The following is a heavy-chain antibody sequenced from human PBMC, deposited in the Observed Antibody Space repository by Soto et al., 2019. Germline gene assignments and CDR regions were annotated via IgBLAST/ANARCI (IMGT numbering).Heavy chain of an antibody. J-gene: IGHJ4*02. V-gene: IGHV4-31*03. Sequence: TLSLTCTVSGGSITYGGYYWTWIRQQPGKGLEWIGRVYHNGDTDFNPSLKSRLTMSVDTSRNQFSLTVNSVTAADTAVYFCARGASVFDYWGQGALVPSP. CDR2: VYHNGDT. CDR1: GGSITYGGYY. CDR3: ARGASVFDY.